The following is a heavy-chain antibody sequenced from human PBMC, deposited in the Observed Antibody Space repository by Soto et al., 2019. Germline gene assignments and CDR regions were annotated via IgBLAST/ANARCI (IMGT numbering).Heavy chain of an antibody. D-gene: IGHD5-12*01. CDR1: GYTFTGYY. V-gene: IGHV1-2*02. J-gene: IGHJ6*02. Sequence: QVQLVQSGAEVKKPGASVKVSCTASGYTFTGYYMHWVRQAPGQGLEWMGWINPNSGGTNYAQKFQGRVTMTRDTAISTAYVELSRLRSDDTAVYYCARGGEYSGYQNRGYYYGMDVWGQGTTVTVSS. CDR3: ARGGEYSGYQNRGYYYGMDV. CDR2: INPNSGGT.